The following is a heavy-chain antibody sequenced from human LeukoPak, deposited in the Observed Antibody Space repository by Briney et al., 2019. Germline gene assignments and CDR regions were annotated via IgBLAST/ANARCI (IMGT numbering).Heavy chain of an antibody. J-gene: IGHJ4*02. CDR2: IYYSGST. CDR3: ARARGYSYAFDN. V-gene: IGHV4-39*07. Sequence: SETLSLTCTVSGDSVSSTNFYRGWVRQPPGKGLEWIGSIYYSGSTHYNPSLQSRISILVDTSKNQFSLKLTSVTAADTAVYYCARARGYSYAFDNWGQGTLVTVSS. CDR1: GDSVSSTNFY. D-gene: IGHD5-18*01.